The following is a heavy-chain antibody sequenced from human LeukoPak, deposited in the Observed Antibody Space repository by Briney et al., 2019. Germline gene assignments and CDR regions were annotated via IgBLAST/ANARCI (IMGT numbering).Heavy chain of an antibody. V-gene: IGHV4-34*01. CDR1: GGSFSGYY. CDR3: ARGGLWSGYLKSWFDP. J-gene: IGHJ5*02. CDR2: INHSGST. Sequence: SETLSLTCVVYGGSFSGYYWSWIRQPPGKGLEWIGEINHSGSTNYNPSLKSRVTISVDTSKNQFSLKLSSVTAADTAVYYCARGGLWSGYLKSWFDPWGQGTLVTVSS. D-gene: IGHD3-3*01.